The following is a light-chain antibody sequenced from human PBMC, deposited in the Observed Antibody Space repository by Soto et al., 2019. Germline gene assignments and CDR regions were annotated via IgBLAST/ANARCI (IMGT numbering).Light chain of an antibody. V-gene: IGLV2-14*03. CDR3: KSYKSRSTYV. CDR2: DVS. Sequence: QSALTQPASVSGSPGQSITISCTGTSSDVGGYNSVSWYQHHPGKAPKLMIYDVSNRSSGVSSRFSGSKSDNTASLTISGLQAEDEADYYCKSYKSRSTYVFGTGTKVTVL. J-gene: IGLJ1*01. CDR1: SSDVGGYNS.